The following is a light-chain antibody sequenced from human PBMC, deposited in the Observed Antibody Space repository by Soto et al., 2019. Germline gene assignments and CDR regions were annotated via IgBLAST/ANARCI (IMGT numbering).Light chain of an antibody. V-gene: IGKV1-39*01. CDR2: AAS. J-gene: IGKJ1*01. Sequence: DIPMTQSPSSLSASVGDRVTITCRASQSINSYLTWYQQKPGKAPKLLIYAASSLQSGVPSRFSGSGSGTDFTLTISSLHPEDFATYYCQQAYSTPRTFGQGTKVEIK. CDR1: QSINSY. CDR3: QQAYSTPRT.